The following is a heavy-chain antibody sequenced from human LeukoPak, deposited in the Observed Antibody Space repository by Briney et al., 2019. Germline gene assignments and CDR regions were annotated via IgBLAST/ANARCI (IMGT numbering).Heavy chain of an antibody. Sequence: ASVKVSCKASGYTFTSYYMHWVRQAPGQGREWMGIINPSGGSTSYAQKFQGRVTMTRDTSTSTVYMELSSLRSEDTAVYYCAGATVTGPYYFDYWGQGTLVTVSS. CDR3: AGATVTGPYYFDY. CDR2: INPSGGST. CDR1: GYTFTSYY. D-gene: IGHD4-17*01. V-gene: IGHV1-46*01. J-gene: IGHJ4*02.